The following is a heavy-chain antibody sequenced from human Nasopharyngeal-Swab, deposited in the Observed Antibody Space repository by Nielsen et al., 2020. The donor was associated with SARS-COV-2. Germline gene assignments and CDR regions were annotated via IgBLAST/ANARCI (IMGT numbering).Heavy chain of an antibody. CDR1: GGSISSSSYY. Sequence: GSLRLSCTVSGGSISSSSYYWGWIRQPPGKGLEWIGSIYYSGSTYYNPSLKSRVTISVDTSKNQFSLKLSSVTAADTAVYYCARETGDFGSYWYFDLWGRGTLVTVSS. D-gene: IGHD3-3*01. V-gene: IGHV4-39*07. CDR3: ARETGDFGSYWYFDL. CDR2: IYYSGST. J-gene: IGHJ2*01.